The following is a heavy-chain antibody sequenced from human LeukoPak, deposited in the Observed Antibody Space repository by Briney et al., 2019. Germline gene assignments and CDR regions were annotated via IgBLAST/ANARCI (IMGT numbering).Heavy chain of an antibody. D-gene: IGHD5-24*01. CDR1: GGSISSYY. Sequence: PSETLSLTCTVSGGSISSYYWSWIRQPPGKGLEWIGYIYYSGGTNYNPSLKSRLTISVDMSKNQFSLKLNSVTAADTAVYYCARLEMATRGVDYWGQGTLVTVSS. V-gene: IGHV4-59*12. CDR3: ARLEMATRGVDY. CDR2: IYYSGGT. J-gene: IGHJ4*02.